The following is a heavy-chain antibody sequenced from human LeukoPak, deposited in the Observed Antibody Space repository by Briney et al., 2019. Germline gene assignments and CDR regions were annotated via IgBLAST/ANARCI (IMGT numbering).Heavy chain of an antibody. D-gene: IGHD2-21*02. CDR1: GFTFSSYA. V-gene: IGHV3-30-3*01. CDR2: ISYDGSNK. J-gene: IGHJ4*02. Sequence: GGSLRLSCAASGFTFSSYAMHWVGQAPGKGLEWVAVISYDGSNKYYADSVKGRFTISRDNSKNTLYLQMNSLRAEDTAVYYCAREAYCGGDCYATNDYWGQGTLVTVSS. CDR3: AREAYCGGDCYATNDY.